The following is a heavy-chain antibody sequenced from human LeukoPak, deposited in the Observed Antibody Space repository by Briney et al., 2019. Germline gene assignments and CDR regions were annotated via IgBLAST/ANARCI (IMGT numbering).Heavy chain of an antibody. D-gene: IGHD3-10*01. CDR1: GFTFSSYA. V-gene: IGHV3-64*01. CDR3: ARDFSGSGSYDY. Sequence: GGALRLSCAASGFTFSSYAMHWVRQAPGKGLEYVSSITTNGGRTYYANSVKGRFTISRDNSKSTLYLQMGSLRAEDMAVYYCARDFSGSGSYDYWGQGTLVTVSS. CDR2: ITTNGGRT. J-gene: IGHJ4*02.